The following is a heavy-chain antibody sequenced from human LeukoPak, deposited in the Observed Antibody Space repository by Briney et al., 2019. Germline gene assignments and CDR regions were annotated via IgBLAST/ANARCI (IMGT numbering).Heavy chain of an antibody. CDR3: AREYCGGDCYSGEFDY. D-gene: IGHD2-21*02. Sequence: PSETLSLTCTVSGGSISSSSYYWGWIRQPAGKGLEWIGRIYTSGSTNYNPSLKSRVTISVDTSKNQFSLKLSSVTAADTAVYYCAREYCGGDCYSGEFDYWGQGTLVTVSS. CDR1: GGSISSSSYY. CDR2: IYTSGST. V-gene: IGHV4-61*02. J-gene: IGHJ4*02.